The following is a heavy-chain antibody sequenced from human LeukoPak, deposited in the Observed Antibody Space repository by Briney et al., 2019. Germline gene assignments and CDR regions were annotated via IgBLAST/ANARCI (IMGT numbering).Heavy chain of an antibody. CDR2: IIHILGIA. CDR1: GGTFSSYA. Sequence: SVKVSCKASGGTFSSYAISWVRQAPGQGLEWMGRIIHILGIANYAQKFQGRVTITADKSTSTAYMELSSLRSEDTAVYYCGRVDTAMGIDYWGQGTQGTVSS. J-gene: IGHJ4*02. CDR3: GRVDTAMGIDY. V-gene: IGHV1-69*04. D-gene: IGHD5-18*01.